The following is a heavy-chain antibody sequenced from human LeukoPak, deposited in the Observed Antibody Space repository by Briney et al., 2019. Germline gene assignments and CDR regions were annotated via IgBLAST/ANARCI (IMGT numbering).Heavy chain of an antibody. CDR3: ARHYSSSFDV. D-gene: IGHD6-13*01. Sequence: GRTLRLSYAASGFTFSSYWMSWVRQAPGKGLEWVASIKQDGREKYYVDAVKGRVTISRDNDKNSLYLQMNSLRAEDTAVYYCARHYSSSFDVWGKGTTVTVCS. V-gene: IGHV3-7*01. J-gene: IGHJ6*04. CDR1: GFTFSSYW. CDR2: IKQDGREK.